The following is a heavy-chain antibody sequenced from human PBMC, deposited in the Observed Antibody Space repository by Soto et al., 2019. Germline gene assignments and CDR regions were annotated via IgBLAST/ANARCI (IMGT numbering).Heavy chain of an antibody. CDR1: GFTFSSYA. Sequence: EVQLLESGGGLVQPGGSLRLSCAASGFTFSSYAMSWVRQAPGKGLEWVSAISGSGGSTYYADSVKGRFTISRDNSKNTLYLQMNSLRAEDTAVYYCAKRGWDDYGDPIGPGYYMDVWGKGTTVTVSS. J-gene: IGHJ6*03. CDR2: ISGSGGST. D-gene: IGHD4-17*01. CDR3: AKRGWDDYGDPIGPGYYMDV. V-gene: IGHV3-23*01.